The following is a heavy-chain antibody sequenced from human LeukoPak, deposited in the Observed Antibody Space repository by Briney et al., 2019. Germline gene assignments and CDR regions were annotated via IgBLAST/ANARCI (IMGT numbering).Heavy chain of an antibody. Sequence: PGGSLRLSCAASGFTFSSDTMSWVRQAPGEGLEWVSAISGSGGSTYYADSVKGRFTISRDNSKNTLYLQMNSLRAEDTAVYYCGMTFRDYWGQGTLVTVSS. CDR3: GMTFRDY. CDR2: ISGSGGST. D-gene: IGHD3-16*01. V-gene: IGHV3-23*01. CDR1: GFTFSSDT. J-gene: IGHJ4*02.